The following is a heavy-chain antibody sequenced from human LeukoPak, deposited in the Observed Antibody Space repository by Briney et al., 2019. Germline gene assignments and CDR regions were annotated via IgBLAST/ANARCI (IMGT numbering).Heavy chain of an antibody. CDR2: IIPIFGTA. D-gene: IGHD3-9*01. J-gene: IGHJ3*02. Sequence: ASVKVSCKASGGTFSSYAISWVRQAPGQGLEWMGGIIPIFGTANYAQKFQGRVTITADKSTSTAYMELSSLRSEDTAVYYCARVASKLRYFDWSPGAFDIWGQGTMVTVSS. CDR1: GGTFSSYA. V-gene: IGHV1-69*06. CDR3: ARVASKLRYFDWSPGAFDI.